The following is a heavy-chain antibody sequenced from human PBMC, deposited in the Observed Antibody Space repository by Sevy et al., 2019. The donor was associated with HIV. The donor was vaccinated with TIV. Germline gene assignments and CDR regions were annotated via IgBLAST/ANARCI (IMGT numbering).Heavy chain of an antibody. V-gene: IGHV3-15*01. J-gene: IGHJ4*02. D-gene: IGHD6-13*01. CDR1: GFTFTNAW. CDR2: IKGKPSGGPI. CDR3: TTNSWSQEDYYDF. Sequence: GGSLRLSCAASGFTFTNAWMSWVRQAPEKGLEWVARIKGKPSGGPIDYAAPVKGRFTISRDDSKNTLYLQMSSLRTEDAAVYYCTTNSWSQEDYYDFWGQGTLVTVSS.